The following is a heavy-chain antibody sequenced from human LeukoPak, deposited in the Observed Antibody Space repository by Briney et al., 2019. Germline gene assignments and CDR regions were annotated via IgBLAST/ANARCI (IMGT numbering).Heavy chain of an antibody. CDR1: GGSISSYY. Sequence: SETLSLTCTVSGGSISSYYWSWIRQPPGKRLEWIGYIYYSGSTNYNPSLKSRVTISVDTSKYQFSLKLSSVTAADTAVYYCARSPLYYGSGDYYYYYYMDVWGKGTTVTVSS. D-gene: IGHD3-10*01. CDR2: IYYSGST. J-gene: IGHJ6*03. CDR3: ARSPLYYGSGDYYYYYYMDV. V-gene: IGHV4-59*01.